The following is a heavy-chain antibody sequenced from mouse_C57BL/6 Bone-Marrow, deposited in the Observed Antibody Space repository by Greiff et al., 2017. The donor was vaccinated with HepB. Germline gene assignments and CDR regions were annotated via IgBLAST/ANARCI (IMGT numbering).Heavy chain of an antibody. CDR3: ARGRDYEYDEVPYGYFDV. D-gene: IGHD2-4*01. Sequence: QVQLQQSGAELARPGASVKMSCKASGYTFTSYTMHWVKQRPGQGLEWIGYINPSSGYTKYNQKFKDKATLTADKSSSTAYMQLSSLTSEDSAVYYGARGRDYEYDEVPYGYFDVWGTGTTVTVSS. V-gene: IGHV1-4*01. CDR1: GYTFTSYT. CDR2: INPSSGYT. J-gene: IGHJ1*03.